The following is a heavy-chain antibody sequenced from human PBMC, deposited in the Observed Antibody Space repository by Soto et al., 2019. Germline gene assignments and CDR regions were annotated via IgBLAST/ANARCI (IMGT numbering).Heavy chain of an antibody. D-gene: IGHD3-10*01. J-gene: IGHJ6*02. CDR1: GYSFTSYW. CDR2: IDPSDSYT. Sequence: PGESLKISCKGSGYSFTSYWISWVRQMHGKGLEWMGRIDPSDSYTNYSPSFQGHVTISADKSISTAYLQWSSLKASDTAMYYCARRPMVRGVRNYYGMDVWGQGTTVTVSS. CDR3: ARRPMVRGVRNYYGMDV. V-gene: IGHV5-10-1*01.